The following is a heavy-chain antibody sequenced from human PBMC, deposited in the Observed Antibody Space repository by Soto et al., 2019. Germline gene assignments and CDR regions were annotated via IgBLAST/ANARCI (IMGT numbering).Heavy chain of an antibody. D-gene: IGHD1-7*01. Sequence: EVRLLESGGGLVKPGGSLRLSCATSGLTFSNYAMSWVRQAPGGGLGWVSSMSGSSSTTYYADSVRGRFTISRDRSKNTPYLQMSSLRAEDTALYYCAKNQERELPRVIDFWGQGTLVTVSS. CDR1: GLTFSNYA. CDR3: AKNQERELPRVIDF. J-gene: IGHJ4*02. CDR2: MSGSSSTT. V-gene: IGHV3-23*01.